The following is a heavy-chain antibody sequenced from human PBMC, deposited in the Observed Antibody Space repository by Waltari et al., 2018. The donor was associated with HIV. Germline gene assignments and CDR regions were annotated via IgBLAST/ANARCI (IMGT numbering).Heavy chain of an antibody. CDR1: GYNFNTYW. CDR3: AAREATSDSSGYSEDF. CDR2: IYPGDSDT. Sequence: EVQLVQSGAEVKKPGESLRSSCKASGYNFNTYWIAWVRQMPGTGLEWMGIIYPGDSDTRYSPSFQGQVTISADRSITTAYLQWSSLKASDTAMYYCAAREATSDSSGYSEDFWGQGTQVTISP. D-gene: IGHD3-22*01. J-gene: IGHJ4*02. V-gene: IGHV5-51*03.